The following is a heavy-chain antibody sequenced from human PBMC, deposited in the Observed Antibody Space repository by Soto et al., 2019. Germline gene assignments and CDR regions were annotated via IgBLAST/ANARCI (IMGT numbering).Heavy chain of an antibody. CDR1: GYSISSSNW. V-gene: IGHV4-28*01. CDR3: ARRAHIYYDSSGYRSGAFDI. Sequence: SETLSLTCAVSGYSISSSNWWGWIRQPPGKGLEWIGYIYYSGSTYYNPSLKSRVTMSVDTSKNQFSLKLSSVTAVDTAVYYCARRAHIYYDSSGYRSGAFDIWGQGTMVT. CDR2: IYYSGST. J-gene: IGHJ3*02. D-gene: IGHD3-22*01.